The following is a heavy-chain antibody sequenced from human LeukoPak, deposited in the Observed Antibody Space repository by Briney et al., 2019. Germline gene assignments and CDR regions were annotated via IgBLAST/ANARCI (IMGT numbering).Heavy chain of an antibody. CDR3: AKDRGDGYNWENYSGFDS. D-gene: IGHD5-24*01. CDR2: LSGGGGST. J-gene: IGHJ4*02. CDR1: GFTFSSYV. V-gene: IGHV3-23*01. Sequence: GGSLRLSCAASGFTFSSYVMNWVRQAPGKGLEWVSSLSGGGGSTYYADSVKGRFTTSRDNSQNTMSLQMNSLRVDDTGVYYCAKDRGDGYNWENYSGFDSWGQGTLVTVSS.